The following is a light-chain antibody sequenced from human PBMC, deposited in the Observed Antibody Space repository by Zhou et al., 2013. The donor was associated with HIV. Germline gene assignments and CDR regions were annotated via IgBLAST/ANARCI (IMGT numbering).Light chain of an antibody. CDR3: QQYGSSPPST. CDR1: QSVSSRY. J-gene: IGKJ1*01. V-gene: IGKV3-20*01. CDR2: GAS. Sequence: MTQSPATLSVSPGERASLSCRASQSVSSRYLAWYQQKPGQAPRLLIYGASSRATGIPDRFSGSGSGTDFTLTISRLEPEDFALYYCQQYGSSPPSTFGQGTKVEIK.